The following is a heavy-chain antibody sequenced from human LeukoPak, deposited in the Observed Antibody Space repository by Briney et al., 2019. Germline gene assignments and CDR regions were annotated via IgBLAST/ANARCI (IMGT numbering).Heavy chain of an antibody. CDR1: GFTFSSYA. CDR3: ASDITMIVYDAFDI. J-gene: IGHJ3*02. D-gene: IGHD3-22*01. CDR2: ISSSGSTI. V-gene: IGHV3-48*04. Sequence: GGSLRLSCAASGFTFSSYAMHWVRQAPGKGLEWVSYISSSGSTIYYADSVKGRFTISRDNAKNSLYLQMNSLRAEDTAVYYCASDITMIVYDAFDIWGQGTMVTVSS.